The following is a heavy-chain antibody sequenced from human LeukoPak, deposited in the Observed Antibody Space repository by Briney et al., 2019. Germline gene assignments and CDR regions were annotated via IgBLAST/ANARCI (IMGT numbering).Heavy chain of an antibody. D-gene: IGHD5-24*01. CDR2: IRSSSTYI. CDR1: GFTFSSYS. J-gene: IGHJ4*02. Sequence: GLSLRLSCAASGFTFSSYSMNWVRQAPGEGLEWVGSIRSSSTYIYYADSVKGRFTISRDNAKNSVYLQLNILRAEDTAVCYVSRDSRDGYYRPDYFDYWGQGILVTPSS. CDR3: SRDSRDGYYRPDYFDY. V-gene: IGHV3-21*01.